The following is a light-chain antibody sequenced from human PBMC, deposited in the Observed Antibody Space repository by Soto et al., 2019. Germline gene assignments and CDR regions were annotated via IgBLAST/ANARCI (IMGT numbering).Light chain of an antibody. J-gene: IGLJ1*01. CDR1: SSDVGGYNY. CDR3: CSYAGSYTYV. CDR2: DVT. V-gene: IGLV2-11*01. Sequence: QSVLTQPRSVSGSPGQSVTISCTGTSSDVGGYNYVSWYQHHPGKAPKLMIYDVTKRPSGARDRFSASKSGNTASLTISGLQAEDEADYYCCSYAGSYTYVFGPGTKLTVL.